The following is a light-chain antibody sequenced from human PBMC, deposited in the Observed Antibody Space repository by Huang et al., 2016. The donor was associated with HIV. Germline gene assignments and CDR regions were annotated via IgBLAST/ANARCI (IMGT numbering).Light chain of an antibody. CDR3: MHSTQHPYT. Sequence: DIVMTQTPLSLSVTPGQPASISFKSSPSLLLSDGKTYLEWYRQQPGRPPQLLIYEVSKRFSGVPGRFSGSGSGTDFTVKSSRVEAEDGGVYYCMHSTQHPYTFGQGTKLEIK. CDR2: EVS. CDR1: PSLLLSDGKTY. V-gene: IGKV2D-29*01. J-gene: IGKJ2*01.